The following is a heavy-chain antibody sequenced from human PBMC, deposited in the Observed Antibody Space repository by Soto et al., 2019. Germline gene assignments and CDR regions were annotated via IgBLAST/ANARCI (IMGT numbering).Heavy chain of an antibody. Sequence: SETLSLTCAVSGGSISSSNWWSWVRQPPGKGLEWIGEIYHSGSTNYNPSLKSRVTISVDKSKNQLSLKLSSVTAADTAVYYCARELRQNYYYGMDVWGQGTTVTVSS. D-gene: IGHD4-17*01. J-gene: IGHJ6*02. CDR3: ARELRQNYYYGMDV. CDR1: GGSISSSNW. V-gene: IGHV4-4*02. CDR2: IYHSGST.